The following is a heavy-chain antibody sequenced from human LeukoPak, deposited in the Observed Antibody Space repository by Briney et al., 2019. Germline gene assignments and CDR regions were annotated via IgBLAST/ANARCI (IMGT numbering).Heavy chain of an antibody. CDR2: IYYSGST. J-gene: IGHJ4*02. CDR3: ARDIAGPLDY. CDR1: GGSISSSTYY. D-gene: IGHD6-13*01. Sequence: SETLSLTCTVSGGSISSSTYYWGGLRQPPGKGLEWIGSIYYSGSTYYNPSLKSRVTMSVDTSKNHFSLKLSSVTAADTAVYYCARDIAGPLDYWGQGTLVSVSS. V-gene: IGHV4-39*07.